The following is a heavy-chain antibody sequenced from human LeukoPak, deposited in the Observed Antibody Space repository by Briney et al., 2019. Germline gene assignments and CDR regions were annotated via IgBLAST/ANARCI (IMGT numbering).Heavy chain of an antibody. D-gene: IGHD4-17*01. CDR1: GYTFTSYD. CDR3: ARRPTTVTRRTDWFDP. V-gene: IGHV1-8*01. Sequence: ASVKVSCKASGYTFTSYDINWVRQAPGQGLEWMGWMKPNSGNTGYAQTFQGRVTMTRNTSISTAYMQLSSLRSEDTAVYYCARRPTTVTRRTDWFDPWGQGTLVTVSS. CDR2: MKPNSGNT. J-gene: IGHJ5*02.